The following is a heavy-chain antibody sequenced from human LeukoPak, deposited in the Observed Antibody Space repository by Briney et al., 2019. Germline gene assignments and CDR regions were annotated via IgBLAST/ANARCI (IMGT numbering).Heavy chain of an antibody. V-gene: IGHV3-30*04. J-gene: IGHJ3*02. CDR2: ISYDGSNK. CDR1: GFTFSSYA. D-gene: IGHD5-18*01. Sequence: PGRSLRLSCAASGFTFSSYAMHWVRQAPGKGLEWVAVISYDGSNKYYADSVKGRFTISRDNSKNTLYLQMNSLRAEDTAVYYCARESSYGYFAFDIWGQGTMVTVSS. CDR3: ARESSYGYFAFDI.